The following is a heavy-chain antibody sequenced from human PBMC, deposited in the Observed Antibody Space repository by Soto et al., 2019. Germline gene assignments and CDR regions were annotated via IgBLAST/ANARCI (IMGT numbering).Heavy chain of an antibody. CDR1: GGSISSGGYY. CDR2: IYYSGST. J-gene: IGHJ4*02. CDR3: ARSPMPPIAARPCYFDY. D-gene: IGHD6-6*01. Sequence: QVQLQESGPGLVKPSQTLSLTCTVSGGSISSGGYYWSWIRQHPGKGLEWIGYIYYSGSTYYNPSLKTRVTISVDTSKNQFSLKLSSVTAADTAVYYCARSPMPPIAARPCYFDYWGQGTLVTVSS. V-gene: IGHV4-31*03.